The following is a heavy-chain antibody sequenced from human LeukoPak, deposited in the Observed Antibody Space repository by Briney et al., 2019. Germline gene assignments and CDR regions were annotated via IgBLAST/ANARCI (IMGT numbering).Heavy chain of an antibody. V-gene: IGHV3-48*01. CDR3: ARLSSHYDFWSGSPAY. Sequence: GGSLRLSCAASAFTFSSYSMNWVRPAPGKGLEWVSYISSSTSTTYYADSVKGRFTISRDNAKNSLYLQMNSLRAEDTAVYYCARLSSHYDFWSGSPAYWGQGTLVTVSS. D-gene: IGHD3-3*01. CDR2: ISSSTSTT. CDR1: AFTFSSYS. J-gene: IGHJ4*02.